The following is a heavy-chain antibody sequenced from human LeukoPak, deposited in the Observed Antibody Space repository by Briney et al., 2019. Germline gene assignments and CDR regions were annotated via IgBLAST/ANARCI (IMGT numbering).Heavy chain of an antibody. V-gene: IGHV3-48*01. J-gene: IGHJ4*02. D-gene: IGHD3-3*01. CDR3: GPNFWSGYEGY. Sequence: SGGSLRLSCVASGFTFSDYSMNWVRQAPGKGLEWISYISTGGSTIYYTDAVKGRFTISRDNAKNSLFLQMNSLRAEDSALYYCGPNFWSGYEGYWGQGTLVTVSS. CDR2: ISTGGSTI. CDR1: GFTFSDYS.